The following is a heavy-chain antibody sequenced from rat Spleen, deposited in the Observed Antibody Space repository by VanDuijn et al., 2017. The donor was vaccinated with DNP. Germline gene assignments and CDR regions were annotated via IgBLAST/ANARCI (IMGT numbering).Heavy chain of an antibody. D-gene: IGHD2-7*01. Sequence: QVQLKESGPGLVQPSQTLSLTCTVSEFSLTSYHVHWVRQPPGKGLEWMGRIQSGGSTDYNSALKSRLNIRRDTSTSQVFLKMNSLQTEDTAIYFCTRGLYTGYQRHYWFFDFWGPGTMVTVSS. V-gene: IGHV2-27*01. J-gene: IGHJ1*01. CDR1: EFSLTSYH. CDR3: TRGLYTGYQRHYWFFDF. CDR2: IQSGGST.